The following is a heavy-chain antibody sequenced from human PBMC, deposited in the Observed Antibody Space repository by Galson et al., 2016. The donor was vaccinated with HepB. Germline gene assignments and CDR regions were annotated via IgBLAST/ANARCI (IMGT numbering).Heavy chain of an antibody. Sequence: LRLSCAASGLIVSSNYISWFRQAPGRGLEWVSVIYFGGDSVHADSVTGRFTISTDNSQNTLYLHMNSLTVEDTGVYYCARGMTGYSSFDYWGRGTLVTVSS. CDR3: ARGMTGYSSFDY. D-gene: IGHD5-18*01. V-gene: IGHV3-53*01. CDR2: IYFGGDS. CDR1: GLIVSSNY. J-gene: IGHJ4*02.